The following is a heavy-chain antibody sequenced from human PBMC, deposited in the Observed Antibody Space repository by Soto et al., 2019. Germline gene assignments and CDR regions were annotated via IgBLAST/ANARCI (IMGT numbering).Heavy chain of an antibody. CDR2: IGGSGGDT. D-gene: IGHD3-10*01. Sequence: EVQLLESGGGLVQPGGSLRLSCAAAGFTFSSYAMSWVRQAPGKGLEWVSAIGGSGGDTYYADSVKGRFTISRDNSKNSLFLQMNSLRGDDAAVYYCAKEVLAFGGADPWGQGTLVTVSS. V-gene: IGHV3-23*01. CDR1: GFTFSSYA. J-gene: IGHJ5*02. CDR3: AKEVLAFGGADP.